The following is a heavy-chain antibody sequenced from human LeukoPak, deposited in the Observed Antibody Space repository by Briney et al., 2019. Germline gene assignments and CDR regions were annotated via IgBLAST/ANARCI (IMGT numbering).Heavy chain of an antibody. D-gene: IGHD3-22*01. CDR1: GASISGYY. V-gene: IGHV4-4*07. CDR2: IYSSGST. J-gene: IGHJ4*02. CDR3: AREDYYDSSGYSD. Sequence: SETLSLTCTVSGASISGYYWSCIRQPAGKGLEWIGRIYSSGSTNYNPSLKSRVTMSVDTSKNQFSLKLSSVTAADTAVYYCAREDYYDSSGYSDWGQGTLVTVSS.